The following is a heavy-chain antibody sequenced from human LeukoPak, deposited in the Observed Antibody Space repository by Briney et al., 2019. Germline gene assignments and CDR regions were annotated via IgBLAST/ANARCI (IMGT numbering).Heavy chain of an antibody. CDR1: GGTFSSYA. J-gene: IGHJ4*02. CDR2: IIPIFGTA. CDR3: ARGPRDVYGSRGYYFDY. D-gene: IGHD3-22*01. Sequence: SVKVSCKASGGTFSSYAISWVRQAPGQGLEWMGGIIPIFGTANYAQKFQGRVTITADESTSTAYMELSSLRSEDTAVYYCARGPRDVYGSRGYYFDYWGQGTLVTVSS. V-gene: IGHV1-69*13.